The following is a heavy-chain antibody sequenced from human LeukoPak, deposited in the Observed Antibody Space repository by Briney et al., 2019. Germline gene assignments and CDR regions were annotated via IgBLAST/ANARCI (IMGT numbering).Heavy chain of an antibody. V-gene: IGHV3-21*01. Sequence: GSLRLSCAASGFAFSGYNMNWVRQAPGKGLEWVSSISNSGNHIYYVDSVKGRFTISRDNAKNSLYLQMNSLRGEDTAVYFCARDRAYYDTSRYLGDLDSWGQGTLVTVSS. CDR2: ISNSGNHI. D-gene: IGHD3-22*01. J-gene: IGHJ4*02. CDR3: ARDRAYYDTSRYLGDLDS. CDR1: GFAFSGYN.